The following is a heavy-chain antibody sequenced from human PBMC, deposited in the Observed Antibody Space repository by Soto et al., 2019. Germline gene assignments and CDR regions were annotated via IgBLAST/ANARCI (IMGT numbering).Heavy chain of an antibody. V-gene: IGHV1-18*01. CDR1: GYIFSNYG. CDR2: ITTYSDKT. D-gene: IGHD2-2*01. CDR3: ARGGPQMADSKSWRNQVSCVREMDV. Sequence: ASVKVSCKASGYIFSNYGISWVRQAPGQGLEWMGWITTYSDKTNYAQKVQGRVTMTTDTSSSTSYMELRSLRSDDTAVYYCARGGPQMADSKSWRNQVSCVREMDVWGQGTTVTVSS. J-gene: IGHJ6*02.